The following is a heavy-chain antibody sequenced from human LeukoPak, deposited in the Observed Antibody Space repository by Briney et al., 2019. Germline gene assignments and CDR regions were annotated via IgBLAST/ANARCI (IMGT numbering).Heavy chain of an antibody. V-gene: IGHV1-24*01. CDR2: FEPEDGET. Sequence: ASVKVSCKVSGHTLIALSMHWVRQAPGKGVEWLGGFEPEDGETIYAQQFQGRVTMTEDTSTDTAYMELSSLRSEDTAVYYCAASAPQNWKTHEYWGQGTLVTVSS. J-gene: IGHJ4*02. D-gene: IGHD1-1*01. CDR1: GHTLIALS. CDR3: AASAPQNWKTHEY.